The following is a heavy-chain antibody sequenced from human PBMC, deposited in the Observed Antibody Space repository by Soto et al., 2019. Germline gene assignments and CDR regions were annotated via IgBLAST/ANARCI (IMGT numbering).Heavy chain of an antibody. V-gene: IGHV3-66*01. CDR3: ARGTSKRYFDY. J-gene: IGHJ4*02. CDR1: GFTVSSNY. CDR2: IYSGGRT. D-gene: IGHD1-1*01. Sequence: EVQLVESGGGLVQPGGSLRLSCAASGFTVSSNYMTWVRQAPGKGLEWVSIIYSGGRTYSADSVKDRFTISTDNSKNTLYLQMHSLRAEDTAVYYCARGTSKRYFDYWGQGTLVSVSS.